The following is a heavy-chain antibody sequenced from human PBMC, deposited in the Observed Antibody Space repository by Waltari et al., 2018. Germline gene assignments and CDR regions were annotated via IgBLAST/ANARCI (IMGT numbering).Heavy chain of an antibody. V-gene: IGHV4-59*08. D-gene: IGHD3-22*01. CDR2: LRNTGGT. CDR1: GDFPSDDH. Sequence: HVQLQESGPGLVKPSETLSLTFTGSGDFPSDDHWPWIRQAPGKGLEWIAYLRNTGGTKCTPSLESRVTVSAVTSKKQFSLRLTSVTVADTAVYYCARLPTKYFDSIGWGFFDQWGQGILVTVSS. J-gene: IGHJ4*02. CDR3: ARLPTKYFDSIGWGFFDQ.